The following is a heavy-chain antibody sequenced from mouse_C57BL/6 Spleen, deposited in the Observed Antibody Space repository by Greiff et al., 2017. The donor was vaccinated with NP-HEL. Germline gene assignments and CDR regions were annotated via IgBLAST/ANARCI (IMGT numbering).Heavy chain of an antibody. CDR3: VTGSAWFAY. CDR2: IRSKRSNYAT. CDR1: GFTFNTYA. Sequence: EVQLVESGGGLVQPKGSLKLSCAASGFTFNTYAMHWVRQAPGKGLEWVARIRSKRSNYATYYADSVKDRFTISRDDSQSMLYLQMNNLKTEDTAMYYCVTGSAWFAYWGQGTLVTVSA. V-gene: IGHV10-3*01. J-gene: IGHJ3*01.